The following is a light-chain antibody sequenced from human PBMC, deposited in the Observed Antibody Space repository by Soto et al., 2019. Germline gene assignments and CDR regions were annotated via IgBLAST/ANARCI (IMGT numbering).Light chain of an antibody. V-gene: IGKV1-27*01. CDR3: QKYATVPWA. Sequence: DIQMTQSPSSLSASLGDRVTIACRASQGIKKYVAWYQQKPGKVPKLLIYAASSLQSGVPSRFSGSGSGTDFTLTISSLQPXXVATYYCQKYATVPWAFGQGTKVDIK. CDR1: QGIKKY. CDR2: AAS. J-gene: IGKJ1*01.